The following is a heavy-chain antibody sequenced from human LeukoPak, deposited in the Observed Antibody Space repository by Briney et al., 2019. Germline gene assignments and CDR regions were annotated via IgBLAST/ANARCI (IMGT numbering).Heavy chain of an antibody. Sequence: GGSLRLSCAASGFTFSSYAMHWVRQAPGKGLEWVAVISYDGSNKYYADSVKGRFTISRDNSKNTLYLQMNSLRAEDTAVYYCARSPLRFPFDYWGQGTLVTVSS. J-gene: IGHJ4*02. CDR2: ISYDGSNK. CDR1: GFTFSSYA. V-gene: IGHV3-30*04. D-gene: IGHD4-17*01. CDR3: ARSPLRFPFDY.